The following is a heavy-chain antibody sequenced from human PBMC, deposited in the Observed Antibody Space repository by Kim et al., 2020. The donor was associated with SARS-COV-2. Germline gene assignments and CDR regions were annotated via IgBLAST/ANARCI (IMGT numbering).Heavy chain of an antibody. CDR3: AKSRGVLLWFGEFLDFGC. J-gene: IGHJ4*02. CDR1: GFTFSSYA. CDR2: ISGSGGST. D-gene: IGHD3-10*01. V-gene: IGHV3-23*01. Sequence: GGSLRLSCAASGFTFSSYAMRWVRQAPGKGLEWVSAISGSGGSTYYADSVKGRFTISRDNSKNTLYLQMNSLRAEDTAVYYCAKSRGVLLWFGEFLDFGCWGQGTLVTVSS.